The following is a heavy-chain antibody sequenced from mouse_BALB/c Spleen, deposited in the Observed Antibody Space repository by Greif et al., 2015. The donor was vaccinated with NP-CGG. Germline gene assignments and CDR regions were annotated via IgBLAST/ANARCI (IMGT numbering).Heavy chain of an antibody. J-gene: IGHJ4*01. CDR3: ERYDEGVMDY. CDR1: GYTFTSYW. D-gene: IGHD2-14*01. Sequence: QVQLKQSGAELAKPGASVKMSCKASGYTFTSYWMHWVKQRPGQGLEWIGYINPSTGYTEYNQKFKDKATLTADKSSSTAYMQLSSLTSEDSAVYYCERYDEGVMDYWGQGTSVTVSS. V-gene: IGHV1-7*01. CDR2: INPSTGYT.